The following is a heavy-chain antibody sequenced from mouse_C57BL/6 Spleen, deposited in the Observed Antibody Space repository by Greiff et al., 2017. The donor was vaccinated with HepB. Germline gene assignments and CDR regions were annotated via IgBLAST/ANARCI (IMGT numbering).Heavy chain of an antibody. Sequence: EVQLQQSGPVLVKPGASVKMSCKASGYTFTDYYMNWVKQSHGKSLEWIGVINPYNGGTSYNQKFKGKATLTVDKSSSTAYMELNSLTSEDSAVYYCARSNYYGSSFYYAMDYWGQGTSVTVSS. D-gene: IGHD1-1*01. CDR1: GYTFTDYY. CDR3: ARSNYYGSSFYYAMDY. V-gene: IGHV1-19*01. CDR2: INPYNGGT. J-gene: IGHJ4*01.